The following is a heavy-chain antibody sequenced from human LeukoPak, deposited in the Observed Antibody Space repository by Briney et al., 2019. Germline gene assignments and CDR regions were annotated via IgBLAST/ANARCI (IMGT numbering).Heavy chain of an antibody. J-gene: IGHJ3*02. CDR1: GYTFTGYY. CDR2: IYPNSGGT. D-gene: IGHD3-10*01. CDR3: ARLGGKYDAFDI. V-gene: IGHV1-2*02. Sequence: VASVKVSCKASGYTFTGYYIHWVRQAPGQGLEWMGWIYPNSGGTNYPQKFQGRVTMTRDTSISTVYMELSSLRSDDTAVYYCARLGGKYDAFDIWGQGTMVTVSS.